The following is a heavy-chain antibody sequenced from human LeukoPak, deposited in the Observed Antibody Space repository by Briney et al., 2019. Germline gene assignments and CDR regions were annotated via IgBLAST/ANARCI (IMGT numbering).Heavy chain of an antibody. CDR1: GFTFSNYW. CDR2: IKHDGSEK. J-gene: IGHJ4*02. CDR3: ARDESYSSDY. Sequence: GGSLRLSCAASGFTFSNYWMSWVRQAPGKGLEWVANIKHDGSEKYYVDSVKGRLTISRDNAKNSLCLQMNRLRAEDTAVYYCARDESYSSDYWGQGTLVTVSS. D-gene: IGHD6-13*01. V-gene: IGHV3-7*05.